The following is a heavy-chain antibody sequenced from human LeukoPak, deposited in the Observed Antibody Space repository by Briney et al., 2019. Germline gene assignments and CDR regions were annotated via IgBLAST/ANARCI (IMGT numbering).Heavy chain of an antibody. J-gene: IGHJ4*02. CDR1: GYTFSDYG. CDR2: INPNSGGT. Sequence: GASVKVSCKASGYTFSDYGITWVRQAPGQGLEWMGWINPNSGGTNYAQKFQGWVTMTRDTSISTAYMELSRLRSDDTAVYYCARDLGGDGYIQFDYWGQGTLVTVSS. V-gene: IGHV1-2*04. D-gene: IGHD5-24*01. CDR3: ARDLGGDGYIQFDY.